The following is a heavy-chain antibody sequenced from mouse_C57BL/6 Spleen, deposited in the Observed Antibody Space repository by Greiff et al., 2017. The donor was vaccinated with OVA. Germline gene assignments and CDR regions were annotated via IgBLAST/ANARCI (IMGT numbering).Heavy chain of an antibody. J-gene: IGHJ4*01. V-gene: IGHV2-9-1*01. CDR1: GFSLTSYA. CDR3: ARKFYYSNPYYAMDY. CDR2: IWTGGGT. Sequence: QVQLRQSGPGLVAPSQSLSLTCPVSGFSLTSYAISWVRPPPGTGLEWLGVIWTGGGTNYNSALKSRLSISKDNSKSQVFSKMHSLQTDDTARYDGARKFYYSNPYYAMDYWGQGTSVTVSS. D-gene: IGHD2-5*01.